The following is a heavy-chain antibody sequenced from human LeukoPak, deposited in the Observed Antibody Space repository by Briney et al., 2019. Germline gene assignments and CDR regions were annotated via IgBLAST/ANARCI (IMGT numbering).Heavy chain of an antibody. CDR1: GYTLTELS. V-gene: IGHV1-24*01. CDR2: FDPEDGET. J-gene: IGHJ6*03. Sequence: ASVKVSCKVSGYTLTELSMHWVRRAPGKGLEWMGGFDPEDGETIYAQKFQGRVTMTEDTSTDTAYMELSSLRSEDTAVYYCATVRNDLSRGARLYYYYYYMDVWGKGTTVTVSS. CDR3: ATVRNDLSRGARLYYYYYYMDV. D-gene: IGHD1-1*01.